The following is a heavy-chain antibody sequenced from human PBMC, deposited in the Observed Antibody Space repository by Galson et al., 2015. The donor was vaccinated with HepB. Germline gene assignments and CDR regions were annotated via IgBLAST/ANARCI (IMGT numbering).Heavy chain of an antibody. CDR3: ARDSGELLFVWFDP. D-gene: IGHD1-26*01. CDR2: TYYRSKWYN. V-gene: IGHV6-1*01. CDR1: GDSVSSNSAA. J-gene: IGHJ5*02. Sequence: CAISGDSVSSNSAAWNWIRQSPSRGLEWLGRTYYRSKWYNDYAVSVKSRITINPDTSKNQFSLQLSSVTPEDTAVYYCARDSGELLFVWFDPWGQGTLVTVSS.